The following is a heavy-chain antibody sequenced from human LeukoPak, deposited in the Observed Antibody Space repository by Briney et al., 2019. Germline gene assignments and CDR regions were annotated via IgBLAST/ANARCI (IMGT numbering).Heavy chain of an antibody. CDR2: ISGSGGST. Sequence: PSETLSLTCAVYGGSFSGYYWSWVRQAPGKGLEWVSAISGSGGSTYYADSVKGRFTISRDNSKNTLYLQMNSLRAEDTAVYYCARDSQTGGTDWGQGTLVTVSS. J-gene: IGHJ4*02. CDR3: ARDSQTGGTD. D-gene: IGHD3-10*01. V-gene: IGHV3-23*01. CDR1: GGSFSGYY.